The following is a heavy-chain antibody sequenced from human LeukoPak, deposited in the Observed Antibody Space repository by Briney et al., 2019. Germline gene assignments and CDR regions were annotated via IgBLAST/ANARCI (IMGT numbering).Heavy chain of an antibody. CDR1: GFTFSTYS. Sequence: GGSLRLSCAASGFTFSTYSMNWVRQAPGKGLEWLALISSDGSNENFADSVKGRFTISRDNSKNTLYLQMNSLRSEDTAIYYCAGDPNRSYFDHWGQGTLVTVSS. V-gene: IGHV3-30*03. CDR3: AGDPNRSYFDH. D-gene: IGHD1-14*01. J-gene: IGHJ4*02. CDR2: ISSDGSNE.